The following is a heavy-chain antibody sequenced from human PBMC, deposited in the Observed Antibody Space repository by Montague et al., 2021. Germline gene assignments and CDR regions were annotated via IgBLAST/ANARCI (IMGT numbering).Heavy chain of an antibody. J-gene: IGHJ4*02. CDR3: ATRGTIVRGVISPQYFDY. V-gene: IGHV3-23*01. D-gene: IGHD3-10*01. CDR2: IGGSCDDT. CDR1: TSTFITYV. Sequence: SRRLSCAVSTSTFITYVMSLFRQAPVTGLEWLSSIGGSCDDTHYSYSVKGLFTISRDISRKTLYLQMDSLTAEDTAVYFCATRGTIVRGVISPQYFDYWGQGTQVTVSS.